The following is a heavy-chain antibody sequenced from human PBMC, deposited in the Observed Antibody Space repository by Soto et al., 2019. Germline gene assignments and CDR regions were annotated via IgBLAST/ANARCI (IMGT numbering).Heavy chain of an antibody. D-gene: IGHD3-10*01. CDR2: ISGIGGST. V-gene: IGHV3-23*01. CDR1: RVPFSSYA. CDR3: AKGATMVRGVIIIELIIRAGMDV. J-gene: IGHJ6*02. Sequence: HAGSLRHSCAASRVPFSSYAMSWVRKAPGEGLEWVSAISGIGGSTYYADSVKGRFTISRDNSKNTLYLQMNSLRAEDTAVYYCAKGATMVRGVIIIELIIRAGMDVWGQGTTVTVSS.